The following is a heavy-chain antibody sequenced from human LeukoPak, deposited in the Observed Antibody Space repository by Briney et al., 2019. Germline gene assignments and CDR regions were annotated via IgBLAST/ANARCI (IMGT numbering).Heavy chain of an antibody. Sequence: SQTLSLTCTVSGGSISSGGYYWSWIRQHPGKGLEWIGYIYYSGSTNYNPSLKSRVTISLDTAKNQFSLKLSSVTAANTAVYYCARHQYYYGLYDYWGPGTLVTVSS. D-gene: IGHD3-10*01. J-gene: IGHJ4*02. CDR3: ARHQYYYGLYDY. CDR1: GGSISSGGYY. CDR2: IYYSGST. V-gene: IGHV4-61*08.